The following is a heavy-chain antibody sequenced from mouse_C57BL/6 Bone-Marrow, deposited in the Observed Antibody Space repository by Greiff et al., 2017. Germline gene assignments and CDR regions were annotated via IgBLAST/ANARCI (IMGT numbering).Heavy chain of an antibody. CDR1: AYSITSGYY. J-gene: IGHJ1*03. V-gene: IGHV3-6*01. Sequence: VQLQQSGPGLVKPSQSLSLTCSVTAYSITSGYYWNWIRQFPGNKLEWMGYISYDGSNNYNPSLKNRISITRDTSKNQFFLKLNSVTTEDTATYYCARETTTVVARYFDVWGTGTTVTVSS. CDR3: ARETTTVVARYFDV. D-gene: IGHD1-1*01. CDR2: ISYDGSN.